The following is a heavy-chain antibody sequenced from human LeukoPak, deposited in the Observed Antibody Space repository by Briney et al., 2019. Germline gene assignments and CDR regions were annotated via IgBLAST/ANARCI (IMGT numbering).Heavy chain of an antibody. CDR2: ISYHGSNK. Sequence: GGSLRLPCAASGFTFSSYAMHWVRQAPGKGLDWVAVISYHGSNKYYADSVKGRFTISRDNAKNSLYLQMNSLRAEDTAVYYCAELGITMIGGVWGKGTTVTISS. D-gene: IGHD3-10*02. V-gene: IGHV3-30*04. CDR3: AELGITMIGGV. J-gene: IGHJ6*04. CDR1: GFTFSSYA.